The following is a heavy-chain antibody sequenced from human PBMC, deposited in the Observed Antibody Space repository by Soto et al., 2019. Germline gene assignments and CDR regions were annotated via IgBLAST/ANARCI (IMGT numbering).Heavy chain of an antibody. J-gene: IGHJ4*02. D-gene: IGHD3-16*02. CDR3: ARQAIYDYIWGSYRPYYFDY. Sequence: QLQLQESGPGLVKPSETLSLTCTVSGGSISSSSYYWGWIRQPPGQGLEWIGSIYYSGSTYYNPSLKSRVTISVDTSKNQFSLKLSSVTAADTAVYYCARQAIYDYIWGSYRPYYFDYWGQGTLVTVSS. CDR1: GGSISSSSYY. CDR2: IYYSGST. V-gene: IGHV4-39*01.